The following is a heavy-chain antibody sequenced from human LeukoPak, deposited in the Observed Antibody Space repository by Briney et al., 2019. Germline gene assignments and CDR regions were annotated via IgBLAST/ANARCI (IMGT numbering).Heavy chain of an antibody. D-gene: IGHD3-16*01. J-gene: IGHJ4*02. CDR2: IIKDGSDK. V-gene: IGHV3-7*01. CDR3: TRELWPADY. CDR1: GFTFSDYW. Sequence: GGSLRLSCKGSGFTFSDYWMGWVRQAPGKGLEWVANIIKDGSDKYYVDSVKGRFSISRDNAKNSVYLQMSGLRVEDTAVYYCTRELWPADYWGQGILVTVSS.